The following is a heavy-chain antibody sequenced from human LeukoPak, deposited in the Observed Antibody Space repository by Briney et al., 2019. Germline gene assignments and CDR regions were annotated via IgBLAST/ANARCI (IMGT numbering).Heavy chain of an antibody. CDR1: GFTFGSYW. Sequence: GGSLRLSCAASGFTFGSYWMSWVRQAPGKGLEWVANIKQDGSEKNYVDSVKGRFTISRDNAENSLYLQMNSLRAEDTAVYYCARVGWFGELTRHPGGDFWCQGTLVTVSS. CDR3: ARVGWFGELTRHPGGDF. V-gene: IGHV3-7*01. CDR2: IKQDGSEK. J-gene: IGHJ4*02. D-gene: IGHD3-10*01.